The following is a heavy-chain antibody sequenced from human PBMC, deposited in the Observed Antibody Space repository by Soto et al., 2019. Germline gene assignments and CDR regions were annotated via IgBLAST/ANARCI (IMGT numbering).Heavy chain of an antibody. V-gene: IGHV4-59*01. CDR1: GGSMSGYY. CDR2: VYYTGST. D-gene: IGHD6-6*01. CDR3: ARSIAVPSSHIDH. Sequence: SETLSLTCRVSGGSMSGYYWSWIRQAPGKGLEWIGYVYYTGSTNYNRSLQSRVTISVDTSNKQFSLSLRLVTAADTAVYFCARSIAVPSSHIDHWGQGIRVTVSS. J-gene: IGHJ4*02.